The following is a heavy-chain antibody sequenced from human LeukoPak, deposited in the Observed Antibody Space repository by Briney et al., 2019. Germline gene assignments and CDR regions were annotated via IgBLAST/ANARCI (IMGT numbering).Heavy chain of an antibody. V-gene: IGHV4-34*01. J-gene: IGHJ1*01. D-gene: IGHD2-15*01. CDR1: GGSFSGYY. CDR2: INHSGST. CDR3: AREGYCSGGSCYPEYFQH. Sequence: PSETLSLTCAVYGGSFSGYYWSWIRQPPGKGLEWIGEINHSGSTNYNPSLKSRVTISVDTSKNQFSLKLSSVTAAGTAVYYCAREGYCSGGSCYPEYFQHWGQGTLVTVSS.